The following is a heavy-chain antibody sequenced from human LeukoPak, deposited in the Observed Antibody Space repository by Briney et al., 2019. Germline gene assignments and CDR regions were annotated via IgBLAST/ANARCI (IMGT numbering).Heavy chain of an antibody. J-gene: IGHJ4*02. Sequence: GGSLRLSCAVSGFTFSSYWMSWVRQAPGKGLEWVANIKQDGSEKFYVESVKGRFTISRDNDKNSLCLQMNSLRAEDTAVYYCARAVGATHFDYWGQGILVTVSS. D-gene: IGHD1-26*01. CDR1: GFTFSSYW. CDR2: IKQDGSEK. CDR3: ARAVGATHFDY. V-gene: IGHV3-7*04.